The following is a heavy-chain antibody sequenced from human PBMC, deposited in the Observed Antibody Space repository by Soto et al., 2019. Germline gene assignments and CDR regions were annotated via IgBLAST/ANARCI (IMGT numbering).Heavy chain of an antibody. V-gene: IGHV5-51*01. Sequence: GESLKISCQASRYIFTSNWIGWVRQIPGKGLEWMGIIYPGDSETRYVPSFQGRVTISADRSLNTVYLQWTSLKVSDTAMYYCARLLDSWWEQHYFDSWGQGTKGTVSS. D-gene: IGHD1-26*01. CDR1: RYIFTSNW. CDR3: ARLLDSWWEQHYFDS. CDR2: IYPGDSET. J-gene: IGHJ4*02.